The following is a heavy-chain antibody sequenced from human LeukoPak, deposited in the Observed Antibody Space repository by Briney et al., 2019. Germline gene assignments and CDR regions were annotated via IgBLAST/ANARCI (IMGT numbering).Heavy chain of an antibody. Sequence: GGSLRLSCAASGFTVSSNYMSWVRQAPGKGLEWVSVIYSGGSTYYADSEKGRFTISRDNSKNTLYLQMNSLRAEDTAVYYCARGLGRFLEWYFDYWGQGTLVTVSS. CDR3: ARGLGRFLEWYFDY. D-gene: IGHD3-3*01. CDR2: IYSGGST. CDR1: GFTVSSNY. V-gene: IGHV3-53*01. J-gene: IGHJ4*02.